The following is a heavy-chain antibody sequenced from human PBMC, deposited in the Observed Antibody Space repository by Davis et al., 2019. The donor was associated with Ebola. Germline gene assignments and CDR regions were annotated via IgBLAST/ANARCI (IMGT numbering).Heavy chain of an antibody. V-gene: IGHV1-18*01. J-gene: IGHJ5*02. D-gene: IGHD2-8*02. Sequence: ASVKVSCKASGGTFSSYAISWVRQAPGQGFEWMGWISAYNGNRNYAQKLQGRVTMTTDTSTSTAYMELRSLRSDDTAVYYCARGGGYCTGGVCYTYNWFDPWGQGTLVTVSS. CDR1: GGTFSSYA. CDR2: ISAYNGNR. CDR3: ARGGGYCTGGVCYTYNWFDP.